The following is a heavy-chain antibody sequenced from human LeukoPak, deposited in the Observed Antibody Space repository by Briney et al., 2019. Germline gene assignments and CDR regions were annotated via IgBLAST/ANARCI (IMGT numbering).Heavy chain of an antibody. Sequence: GGSLRLSCAASGFTFSSYGMHWVRQAPGKGLEWVAVISHDGGNKYYADSVKGRFTISRDNSKNTLYLQMNSLRAEDTAVYYCAKGEFGVVTANFDYWGQGTLVTVSS. CDR3: AKGEFGVVTANFDY. J-gene: IGHJ4*02. D-gene: IGHD2-21*02. CDR2: ISHDGGNK. V-gene: IGHV3-30*18. CDR1: GFTFSSYG.